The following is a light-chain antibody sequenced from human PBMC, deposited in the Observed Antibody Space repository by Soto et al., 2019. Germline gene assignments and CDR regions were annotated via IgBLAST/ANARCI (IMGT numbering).Light chain of an antibody. CDR2: DNN. J-gene: IGLJ1*01. CDR3: QSYDSSLSGSYV. CDR1: SSNIGAGYD. Sequence: QSVLTQPPSVSGAPGQRVIISCTGSSSNIGAGYDVHWYQQLPGTAPRLLIYDNNNRPSGVPARFSVSKSDTSASLAITGLQPEDEADYDCQSYDSSLSGSYVFGTGTKLTVL. V-gene: IGLV1-40*01.